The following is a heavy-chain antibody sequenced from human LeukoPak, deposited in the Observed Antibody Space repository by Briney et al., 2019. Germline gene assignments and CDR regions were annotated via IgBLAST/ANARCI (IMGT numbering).Heavy chain of an antibody. D-gene: IGHD2-2*01. CDR3: ARLRAIVVVPAAPDYFDY. CDR1: GGSISSYY. CDR2: IYYSGST. V-gene: IGHV4-59*08. Sequence: EPSETLSLTCTVSGGSISSYYWSWIRQPPGKGLEWIWDIYYSGSTNYNPSLKSRVTISVDTSKNQFSLKLSSVTAADTAVYYCARLRAIVVVPAAPDYFDYWGQGTLVTVSS. J-gene: IGHJ4*02.